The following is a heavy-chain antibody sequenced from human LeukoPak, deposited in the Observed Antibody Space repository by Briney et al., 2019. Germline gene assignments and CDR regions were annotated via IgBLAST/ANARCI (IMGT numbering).Heavy chain of an antibody. D-gene: IGHD4-17*01. J-gene: IGHJ4*02. CDR2: MYYSGTT. CDR3: ARGAYGDYSDY. V-gene: IGHV4-31*03. CDR1: GGSTSIGGYY. Sequence: SQTLSLTCTVSGGSTSIGGYYWSWIRQHPGKGLEWIGYMYYSGTTYYNPSLKSRVIISVDTSKNQFSLKLSSVTAADTAVYYCARGAYGDYSDYWGQGTLVTVSS.